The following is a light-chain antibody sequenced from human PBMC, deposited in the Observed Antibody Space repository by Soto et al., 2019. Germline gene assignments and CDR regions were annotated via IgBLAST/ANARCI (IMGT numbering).Light chain of an antibody. CDR3: QQYNNWPRT. J-gene: IGKJ1*01. CDR2: GAS. Sequence: EIVMTQSPATLSVSPGERATLSCRASQSVSSNLAWYQQKPGQAPRLLIYGASTRATGIPARFSGSGSVTEFTLAISSLQSEDFAVYDCQQYNNWPRTFGQGTKV. V-gene: IGKV3-15*01. CDR1: QSVSSN.